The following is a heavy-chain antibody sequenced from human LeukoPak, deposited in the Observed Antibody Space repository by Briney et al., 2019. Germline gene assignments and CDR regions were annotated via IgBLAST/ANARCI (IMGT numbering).Heavy chain of an antibody. CDR1: GFTFSSYE. CDR3: AELGITMIGGV. D-gene: IGHD3-10*02. V-gene: IGHV3-48*03. Sequence: GGSLRLSCAASGFTFSSYEMNWVRQAPGKGLEGVSRISSSGTTIYYADSVKGRFTISRDNAKNSLYRQMNSLRAEDTAVYYCAELGITMIGGVWGKGPTVTISS. J-gene: IGHJ6*04. CDR2: ISSSGTTI.